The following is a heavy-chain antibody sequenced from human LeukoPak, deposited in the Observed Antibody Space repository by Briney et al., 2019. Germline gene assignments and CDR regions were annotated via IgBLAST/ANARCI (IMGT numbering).Heavy chain of an antibody. CDR3: ASLPSSRYYYYYMDV. V-gene: IGHV3-48*03. D-gene: IGHD2-2*01. CDR2: ISSSGSTI. J-gene: IGHJ6*03. Sequence: PGGSLRLSCAASGFTFSSYEMNWVRQAPGKGLEWVSYISSSGSTIYYADSVKGRFTISRDNAKNSLYLQMNSLRAEDTAVYYCASLPSSRYYYYYMDVWGKGTTVTISS. CDR1: GFTFSSYE.